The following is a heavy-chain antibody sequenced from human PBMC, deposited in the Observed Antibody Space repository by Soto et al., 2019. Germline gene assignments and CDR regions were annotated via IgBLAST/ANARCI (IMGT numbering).Heavy chain of an antibody. V-gene: IGHV3-48*01. CDR1: GFTFSSYS. CDR3: ARGDKDYGDFWYFDL. J-gene: IGHJ2*01. CDR2: ISSSSSTI. Sequence: EVQLVESGGGLVQPGGSLRLSCAASGFTFSSYSMNWVRQAPGKGLEWVSYISSSSSTIYYADSVKGRFTISRDNAKNSLYLQMNSLRAEDTAVYYCARGDKDYGDFWYFDLWGRGTLVTVSS. D-gene: IGHD4-17*01.